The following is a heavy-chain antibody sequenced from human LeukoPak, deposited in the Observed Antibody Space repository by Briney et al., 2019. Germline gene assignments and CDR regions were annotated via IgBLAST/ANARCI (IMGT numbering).Heavy chain of an antibody. CDR3: ARDFGVVTDSDY. CDR1: GFTFSSYS. D-gene: IGHD3-3*01. V-gene: IGHV3-21*01. CDR2: TSSSSSYI. Sequence: GGSLRLSCAASGFTFSSYSMNWVRQAPGRGLEWVSSTSSSSSYIYYADSVKGRFTISRDNAKNSLYLQMNSLRAEDTAVYYCARDFGVVTDSDYWGQGTLVTVSS. J-gene: IGHJ4*02.